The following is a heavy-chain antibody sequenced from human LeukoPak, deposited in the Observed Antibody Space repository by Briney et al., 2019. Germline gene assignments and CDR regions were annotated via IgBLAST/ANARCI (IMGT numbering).Heavy chain of an antibody. CDR3: ARRWDLNYWYFAL. D-gene: IGHD1-26*01. Sequence: PSETLSLTCSVFGDSISSRSSDWGWIRQPPGKGLEWVGSIFYDVRTSYNPSLKSRVTVSVDTSKNQFSLKLTAVTAADTAVYYCARRWDLNYWYFALWGRGTLVIVSS. CDR2: IFYDVRT. CDR1: GDSISSRSSD. V-gene: IGHV4-39*01. J-gene: IGHJ2*01.